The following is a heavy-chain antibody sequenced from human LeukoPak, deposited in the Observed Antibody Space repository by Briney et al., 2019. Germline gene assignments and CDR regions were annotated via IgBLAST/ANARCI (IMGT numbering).Heavy chain of an antibody. CDR3: ARQPSRFYGSGSSFDY. Sequence: SETLSLTCTVSGGSISSSSYYWGWIRQPPGKGLEWIGSIYYSGSTYYNPSLKSRVTISVDTSKNQFSLKLSSVTAADTAVYYCARQPSRFYGSGSSFDYWGQGTLVTVSS. CDR1: GGSISSSSYY. J-gene: IGHJ4*02. D-gene: IGHD3-10*01. V-gene: IGHV4-39*01. CDR2: IYYSGST.